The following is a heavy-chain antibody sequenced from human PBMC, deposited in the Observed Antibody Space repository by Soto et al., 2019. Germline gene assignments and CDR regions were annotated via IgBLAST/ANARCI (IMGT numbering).Heavy chain of an antibody. D-gene: IGHD3-10*01. CDR2: IKSDGSTT. V-gene: IGHV3-74*01. CDR1: GFTFSSYW. Sequence: EVQLVESGGGLVQPGGSLRLSCAASGFTFSSYWMNWVRQAPGKGLVWVSRIKSDGSTTNYADSVRGRFTISRDNAKNMLYLQMNSLKVEDTAAYYCARDLVSGSGSYDSWGQGTLVTVSS. CDR3: ARDLVSGSGSYDS. J-gene: IGHJ4*02.